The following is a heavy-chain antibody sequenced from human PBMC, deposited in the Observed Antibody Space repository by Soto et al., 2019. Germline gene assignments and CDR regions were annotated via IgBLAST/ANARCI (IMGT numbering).Heavy chain of an antibody. Sequence: PSETLSLTCAVYGGSFGDYYWSWIRQPPGKGLEWIGYIYYSGSTYYNPSLKSRVTISVDTSKNQFSLKLSSVTAADTAVYYCARTMTTVTTLDYWGQGTLDTVSS. D-gene: IGHD4-17*01. V-gene: IGHV4-30-4*01. CDR1: GGSFGDYY. CDR2: IYYSGST. CDR3: ARTMTTVTTLDY. J-gene: IGHJ4*02.